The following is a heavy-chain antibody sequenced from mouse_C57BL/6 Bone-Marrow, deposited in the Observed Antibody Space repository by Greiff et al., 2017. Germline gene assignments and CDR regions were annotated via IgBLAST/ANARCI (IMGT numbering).Heavy chain of an antibody. CDR1: GFTFTDYY. D-gene: IGHD2-4*01. CDR3: ASVNYDYDGYYAMDY. Sequence: EVQGVESGGGLVQPGGSLSLSCAASGFTFTDYYMSWVRQPPGKALEWLGFIRNKANGYTTEYSASVKGRFTISRGNSQSILYLQMNALRAEDSATYYCASVNYDYDGYYAMDYWGQGTSVTVSS. CDR2: IRNKANGYTT. J-gene: IGHJ4*01. V-gene: IGHV7-3*01.